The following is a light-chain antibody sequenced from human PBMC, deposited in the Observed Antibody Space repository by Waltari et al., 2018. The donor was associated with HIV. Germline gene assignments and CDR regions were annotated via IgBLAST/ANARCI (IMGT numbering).Light chain of an antibody. V-gene: IGLV3-9*01. J-gene: IGLJ1*01. CDR1: YIGTKN. CDR3: QVWDSSTVI. Sequence: SYQLTQPPSLSVAPGQTATITCGGDYIGTKNVRWYQQKPDQAPLLVIFKNINRPSGIPERFSGSNSGNTAILTISAAQVADEADYYCQVWDSSTVIFGSGTTVTV. CDR2: KNI.